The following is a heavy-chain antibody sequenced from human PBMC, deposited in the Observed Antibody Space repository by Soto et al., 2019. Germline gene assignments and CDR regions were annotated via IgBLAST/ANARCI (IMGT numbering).Heavy chain of an antibody. V-gene: IGHV4-30-2*01. D-gene: IGHD4-4*01. CDR3: ARGMTTVTTLDY. J-gene: IGHJ4*02. Sequence: QLQLQESGSGLVKPSQTLSLTCAVSGGSISSGGYSWSWIRQPQGKGLEWIGYIYHSGSTYYNPSIKRRGTISADRSKNQFPPKLSSVTAADTAVYYCARGMTTVTTLDYWGQGTLVTVSS. CDR1: GGSISSGGYS. CDR2: IYHSGST.